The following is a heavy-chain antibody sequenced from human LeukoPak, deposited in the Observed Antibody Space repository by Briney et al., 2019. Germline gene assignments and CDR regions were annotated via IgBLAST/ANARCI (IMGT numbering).Heavy chain of an antibody. CDR2: ISYDGSNK. J-gene: IGHJ6*02. Sequence: GGSLRLSCAASGFTFSSYAMHWVRQAPGKGLEWVAVISYDGSNKYYADSVKGRFTISRDNSKNTLYLQMNSLRAEDTAVYYCARDFDILTEYGMDVWGQGTTVTVSS. CDR3: ARDFDILTEYGMDV. CDR1: GFTFSSYA. D-gene: IGHD3-9*01. V-gene: IGHV3-30-3*01.